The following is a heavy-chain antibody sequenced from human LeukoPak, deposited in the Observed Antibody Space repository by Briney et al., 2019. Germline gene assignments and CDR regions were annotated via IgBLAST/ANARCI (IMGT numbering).Heavy chain of an antibody. J-gene: IGHJ4*02. CDR1: GVSISRSNSY. Sequence: SETLSLTCTVSGVSISRSNSYWGWIRQPPGNGLEWIGSIYYSGNTYYSASLKSQVSISIDTSKNQFSLRLTSVTAADTAVYYCARQTGSGLFILPGGQGTLVTVSS. CDR3: ARQTGSGLFILP. CDR2: IYYSGNT. V-gene: IGHV4-39*01. D-gene: IGHD3/OR15-3a*01.